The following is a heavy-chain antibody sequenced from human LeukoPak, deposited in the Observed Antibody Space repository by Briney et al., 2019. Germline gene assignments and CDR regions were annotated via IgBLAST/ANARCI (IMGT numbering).Heavy chain of an antibody. CDR1: GFTFSSYW. J-gene: IGHJ4*02. CDR2: IKQDGSEK. V-gene: IGHV3-7*03. CDR3: ARVRYYGSRSLMFEY. D-gene: IGHD3-10*01. Sequence: GGSLRLSCAASGFTFSSYWMSWVHQAPGKGLEWVANIKQDGSEKYYVDSVKGRFTISKDNTKNSLYLQMNSLRAGDTAVYYCARVRYYGSRSLMFEYWGQGTPVSVSS.